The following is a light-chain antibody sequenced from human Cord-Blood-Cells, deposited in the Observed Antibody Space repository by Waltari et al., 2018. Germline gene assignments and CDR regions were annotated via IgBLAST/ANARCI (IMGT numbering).Light chain of an antibody. CDR2: DVS. Sequence: QSARTQPRSASRSPGQSVPISCTGTSSDVGGYTYLSWYQQHPGKAPKLMIYDVSQRPSGVPDRFSGSKSGNTASLTISGLQAEDEADYYCCSYAGSYTYVVFGGGTKLTVL. V-gene: IGLV2-11*01. CDR3: CSYAGSYTYVV. J-gene: IGLJ2*01. CDR1: SSDVGGYTY.